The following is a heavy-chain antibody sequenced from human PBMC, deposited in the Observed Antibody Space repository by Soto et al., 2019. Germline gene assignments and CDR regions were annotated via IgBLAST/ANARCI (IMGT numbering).Heavy chain of an antibody. D-gene: IGHD4-17*01. V-gene: IGHV3-30-3*01. CDR3: ARATVTTGYYYAMDV. CDR2: FSSDGNNA. Sequence: VPLVESGGGVVQPGRSLRLSCAASGFTFNRYTMHWVRQAPGKGLEWVALFSSDGNNAFYADSVKGRFTISRDNSKNTLYLQMNSLRGEDTAVYYCARATVTTGYYYAMDVWGQGTTVTVSS. J-gene: IGHJ6*02. CDR1: GFTFNRYT.